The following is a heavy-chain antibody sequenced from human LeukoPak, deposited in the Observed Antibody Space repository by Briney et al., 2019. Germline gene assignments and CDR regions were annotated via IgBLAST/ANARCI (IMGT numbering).Heavy chain of an antibody. CDR2: IYHSGST. CDR1: GGSISSGGYS. D-gene: IGHD3-10*01. Sequence: SQTLSLTCAVSGGSISSGGYSWSWIRQPPGKGLEWIGYIYHSGSTYYNPSLKSRVTISVDRSKNQFSLKLSSVTAADTAVYYCARGFYYYGSGIGVYYFDYWGQGTLVTVSS. V-gene: IGHV4-30-2*01. CDR3: ARGFYYYGSGIGVYYFDY. J-gene: IGHJ4*02.